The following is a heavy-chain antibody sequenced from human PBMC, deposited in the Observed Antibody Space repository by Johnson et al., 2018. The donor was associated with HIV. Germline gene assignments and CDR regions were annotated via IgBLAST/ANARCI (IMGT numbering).Heavy chain of an antibody. CDR3: AKDLFTEREDDVFDV. CDR1: GFTFSNAW. Sequence: QVQLVESGGGLVKPGGSLRLSCAASGFTFSNAWMSWVRQAPGKGLEWVAVIWYDGSNKYYADSVKGRFTISRDNSKNTLYLQMNSLRAEDTAVYYCAKDLFTEREDDVFDVWGQGTMVTVSS. V-gene: IGHV3-33*06. CDR2: IWYDGSNK. D-gene: IGHD1-26*01. J-gene: IGHJ3*01.